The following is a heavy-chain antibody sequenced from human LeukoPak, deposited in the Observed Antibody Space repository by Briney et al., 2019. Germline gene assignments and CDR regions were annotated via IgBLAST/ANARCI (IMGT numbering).Heavy chain of an antibody. CDR1: GGSLSGHY. Sequence: SETLSLTCTVGGGSLSGHYWGWIRQPPGKGLELVGHIYYTGTTFYNPSLNSRVTITLDTSRNQFSLRLTSVIAADTAVYYCARFSWGCSTASCYLTNWGQEALVTVSS. D-gene: IGHD2-2*01. V-gene: IGHV4-59*11. CDR3: ARFSWGCSTASCYLTN. J-gene: IGHJ4*02. CDR2: IYYTGTT.